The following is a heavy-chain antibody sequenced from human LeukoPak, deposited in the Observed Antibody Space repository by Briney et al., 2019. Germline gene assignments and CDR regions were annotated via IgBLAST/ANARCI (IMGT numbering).Heavy chain of an antibody. CDR1: GFTFSSYA. Sequence: TGGSLRLSCAASGFTFSSYAMSWVRQAPGKGLEWVSAISGSGGSTYYADSVKGRFTISRDNSKNTLYLQMNSLRAEDTAVYYCAKGRKSYYYGMDVWGQGTTVTVSS. CDR2: ISGSGGST. V-gene: IGHV3-23*01. CDR3: AKGRKSYYYGMDV. J-gene: IGHJ6*02.